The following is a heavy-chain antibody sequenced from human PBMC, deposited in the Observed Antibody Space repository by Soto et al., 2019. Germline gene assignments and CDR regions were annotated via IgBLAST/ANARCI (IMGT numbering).Heavy chain of an antibody. J-gene: IGHJ4*02. V-gene: IGHV4-34*01. Sequence: QVQLQQWGAGLLKPSETLSLTCAVYGGSFSGYYWTWIRQPPGTGLEWIGEINHSGSTNYNPSLKXXLTISVDTSKNQFSLKLTSVTAADPAVYYCARDKITGLFDYWGQGTLVTVSS. D-gene: IGHD2-8*02. CDR1: GGSFSGYY. CDR3: ARDKITGLFDY. CDR2: INHSGST.